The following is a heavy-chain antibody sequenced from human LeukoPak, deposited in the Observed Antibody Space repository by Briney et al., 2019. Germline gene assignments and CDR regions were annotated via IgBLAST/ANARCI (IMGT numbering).Heavy chain of an antibody. Sequence: GGSLRLSCAASGFTFSNFAMSWVRQAPGKGLEWVSAISGSGGSTYYADSVKGRFTISRDNSKNALFLQMNSLRAEDTAVYYCAKSGPYCSSASCNYFDYWGQGTLVTVSS. CDR1: GFTFSNFA. CDR3: AKSGPYCSSASCNYFDY. V-gene: IGHV3-23*01. D-gene: IGHD2-2*01. J-gene: IGHJ4*02. CDR2: ISGSGGST.